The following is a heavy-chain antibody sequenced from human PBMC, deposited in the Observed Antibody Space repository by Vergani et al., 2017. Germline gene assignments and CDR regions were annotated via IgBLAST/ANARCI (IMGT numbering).Heavy chain of an antibody. V-gene: IGHV3-21*01. J-gene: IGHJ2*01. D-gene: IGHD2-21*02. CDR1: GFTFSSYS. Sequence: EVQLVESGGGLVKPGGSLRLSCAASGFTFSSYSMNWVRQAPGKGMEWVSSNSSSSNYTYYADSVKGRFTISIDNAKTSLYLQMNSLRAEETAVYYCARVPDDPYCGGDCYTYGYFDLWGRGTLVTVSS. CDR2: NSSSSNYT. CDR3: ARVPDDPYCGGDCYTYGYFDL.